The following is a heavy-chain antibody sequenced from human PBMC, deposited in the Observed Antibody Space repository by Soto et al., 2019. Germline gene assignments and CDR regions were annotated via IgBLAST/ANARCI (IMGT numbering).Heavy chain of an antibody. J-gene: IGHJ4*02. CDR2: IDWDDET. Sequence: SGPTLVNPTQTLTLTCTVSGFSLTASETRVSWIRQPPGEALEWLARIDWDDETFYSTSLKTRLTISKDTSKNQVVLTISNMDPVDTATYYCAGRLRADYAFDFWGQGALVT. D-gene: IGHD4-17*01. CDR3: AGRLRADYAFDF. CDR1: GFSLTASETR. V-gene: IGHV2-70*04.